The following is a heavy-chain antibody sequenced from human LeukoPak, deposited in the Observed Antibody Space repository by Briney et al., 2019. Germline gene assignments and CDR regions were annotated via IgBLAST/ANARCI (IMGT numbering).Heavy chain of an antibody. D-gene: IGHD3-10*01. CDR1: GYTFTSYG. J-gene: IGHJ5*02. CDR2: ISAYNGTT. Sequence: GASLKLSCEVSGYTFTSYGISWVRQAPGQGLEWMGWISAYNGTTNYAQKLRGRATITTDTSTSTAYMELRSLRSDDTAVYSCARTYYYGSASSHNWFDPWGQGTLVTVSS. CDR3: ARTYYYGSASSHNWFDP. V-gene: IGHV1-18*01.